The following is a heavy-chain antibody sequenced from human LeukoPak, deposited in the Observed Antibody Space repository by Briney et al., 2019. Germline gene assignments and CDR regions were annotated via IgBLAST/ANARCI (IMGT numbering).Heavy chain of an antibody. CDR3: ARHDYAGNSSDY. V-gene: IGHV3-48*02. D-gene: IGHD4-23*01. Sequence: GGSXRLSCAASGXTFXSXXXXXXXXTPXXXXXWXSYXGXSSXIIYYAXSVKGRFTISRDNAKNSLYLQMNSLRDEDTAVXYXARHDYAGNSSDYWGQGTLVTVSS. CDR2: XGXSSXII. J-gene: IGHJ4*02. CDR1: GXTFXSXX.